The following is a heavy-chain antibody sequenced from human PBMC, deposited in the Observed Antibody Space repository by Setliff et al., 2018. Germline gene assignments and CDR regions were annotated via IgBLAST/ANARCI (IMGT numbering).Heavy chain of an antibody. Sequence: ASVKVSCKASGYTFTSYFIHWVRQAPGQGLEWMGIINPSGGSTSYAQKFQGRVTMTRDTSTRTVYMELSSLRSEDTAMYYCARGPYGSGRHGWFDPWGQGTLFTVSS. J-gene: IGHJ5*02. CDR2: INPSGGST. CDR3: ARGPYGSGRHGWFDP. D-gene: IGHD3-10*01. CDR1: GYTFTSYF. V-gene: IGHV1-46*01.